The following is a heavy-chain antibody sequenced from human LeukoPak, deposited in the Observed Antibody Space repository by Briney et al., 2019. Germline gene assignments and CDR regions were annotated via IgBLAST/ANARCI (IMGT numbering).Heavy chain of an antibody. CDR2: INHSGST. V-gene: IGHV4-34*01. Sequence: SETLSLTCAVYGGSFSGYYWSWIRQPPGKGLEWIGEINHSGSTNYNPSLKSRVTISVDTSKNQFSLKLSPVTAADTAVYYCARATYYYDSSGYYRSYYFDYWGQGTLVTVSS. CDR1: GGSFSGYY. CDR3: ARATYYYDSSGYYRSYYFDY. D-gene: IGHD3-22*01. J-gene: IGHJ4*02.